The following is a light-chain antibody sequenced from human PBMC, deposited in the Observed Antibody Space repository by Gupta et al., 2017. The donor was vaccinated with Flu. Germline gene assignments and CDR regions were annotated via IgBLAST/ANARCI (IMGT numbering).Light chain of an antibody. J-gene: IGLJ3*02. CDR1: DIGSKS. Sequence: SYVLTQPPSVSVAPGKTATITCGGSDIGSKSVHWYQQKPGQAPVLVVYDDWDRPSGIPERFAVSNPGNTAPLTTSGVGAGDEADYYFQVWAPSSDHRWVFGGGTQLTVL. CDR3: QVWAPSSDHRWV. CDR2: DDW. V-gene: IGLV3-21*03.